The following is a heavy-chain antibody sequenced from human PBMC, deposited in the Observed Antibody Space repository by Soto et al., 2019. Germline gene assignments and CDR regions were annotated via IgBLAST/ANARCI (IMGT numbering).Heavy chain of an antibody. V-gene: IGHV3-72*01. CDR2: TVNKDFSYTT. J-gene: IGHJ4*02. D-gene: IGHD2-2*01. Sequence: EGQLVESGGGLVQPGGSLRLSCTSSEFSLSGQYLDWVRQAPGQGLEWVGRTVNKDFSYTTEYAAAEKGRFTISRDDSENSLYLQMTSLRTEDTAVYYCVRERYAGVEYWGQGALVTVSS. CDR3: VRERYAGVEY. CDR1: EFSLSGQY.